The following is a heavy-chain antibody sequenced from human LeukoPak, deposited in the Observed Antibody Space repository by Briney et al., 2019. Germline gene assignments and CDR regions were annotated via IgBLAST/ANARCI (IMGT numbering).Heavy chain of an antibody. J-gene: IGHJ4*02. D-gene: IGHD6-19*01. V-gene: IGHV3-30*02. CDR2: IRYDETNE. Sequence: GGSLRLSCAASGFVFSNYGIHWVRQAPGQGLEWVAFIRYDETNEYYADSVKGRFTISRDNSKNTVYLQMNSLRAEDTAVYYCAKLVAVAGRNYWGQGTLVTVSS. CDR3: AKLVAVAGRNY. CDR1: GFVFSNYG.